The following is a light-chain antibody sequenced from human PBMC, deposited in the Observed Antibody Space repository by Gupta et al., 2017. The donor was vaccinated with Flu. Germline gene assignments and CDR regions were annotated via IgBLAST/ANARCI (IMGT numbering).Light chain of an antibody. CDR2: DNN. Sequence: QSVSTQPPSLSGPPGQQVTISCTGSSTNVGNNKEAWYQQLQGTAPKLLIYDNNKRPSGIPDGFSGAKSGTSAALDITGLQTGDEADYYCGTWDTSLNALVFGGRTKLTVL. CDR3: GTWDTSLNALV. CDR1: STNVGNNK. V-gene: IGLV1-51*01. J-gene: IGLJ2*01.